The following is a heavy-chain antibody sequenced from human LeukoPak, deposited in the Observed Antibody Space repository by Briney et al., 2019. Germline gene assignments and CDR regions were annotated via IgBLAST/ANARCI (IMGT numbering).Heavy chain of an antibody. CDR1: GGTFSSYA. J-gene: IGHJ4*02. CDR3: ASTDYYDSSGYRGGVSGY. V-gene: IGHV1-69*13. Sequence: SVKVSCKASGGTFSSYAISWVRQAPGQGLEWMGGIIPIFGTANYAQKFQGRVTITADESTSTAYMELSSLRSEDTAVYYCASTDYYDSSGYRGGVSGYWGQGTLVTVSS. CDR2: IIPIFGTA. D-gene: IGHD3-22*01.